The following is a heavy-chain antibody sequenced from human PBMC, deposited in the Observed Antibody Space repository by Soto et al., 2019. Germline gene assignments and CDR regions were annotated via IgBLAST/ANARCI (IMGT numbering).Heavy chain of an antibody. D-gene: IGHD3-10*01. CDR3: ARDLPSGSYYNVPVPPADY. CDR2: IIPILGIA. Sequence: ASVKVSCKASGGTFSSYTISWVRQAPGQGLEWMGRIIPILGIANYAQKFQGRVTITADKSTSTAYMELSSLRSEDTAVYYCARDLPSGSYYNVPVPPADYWGQGTLVTVSS. CDR1: GGTFSSYT. V-gene: IGHV1-69*04. J-gene: IGHJ4*02.